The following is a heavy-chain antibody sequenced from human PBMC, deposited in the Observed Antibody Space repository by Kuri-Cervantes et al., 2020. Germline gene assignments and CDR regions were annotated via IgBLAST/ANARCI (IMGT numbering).Heavy chain of an antibody. D-gene: IGHD3-22*01. J-gene: IGHJ6*02. CDR3: AKLLRYYDSSGYYSRYYYYGMDV. CDR2: ISGSGGST. V-gene: IGHV3-23*01. Sequence: GESLKISCAASGFTFSGFAMHWVRQAPGKGLEWVSAISGSGGSTYYADSVKGRFTISRDNSKNALYLQMNSLRAEDTAVYYCAKLLRYYDSSGYYSRYYYYGMDVWGQGTTVTVSS. CDR1: GFTFSGFA.